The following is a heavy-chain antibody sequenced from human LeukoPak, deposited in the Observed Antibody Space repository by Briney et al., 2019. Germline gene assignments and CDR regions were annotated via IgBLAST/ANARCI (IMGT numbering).Heavy chain of an antibody. D-gene: IGHD6-19*01. CDR1: GFTFSSYW. CDR2: IKQDGSEK. V-gene: IGHV3-7*01. J-gene: IGHJ4*02. CDR3: ARIAVQTSTQFDY. Sequence: GGSLRLSCAASGFTFSSYWMSWVRQAPGKGLEWVANIKQDGSEKYYVDSVKGRFTISRDNAKNSLYLQMNSLRAEDTAVYYCARIAVQTSTQFDYWGQGILVTVSS.